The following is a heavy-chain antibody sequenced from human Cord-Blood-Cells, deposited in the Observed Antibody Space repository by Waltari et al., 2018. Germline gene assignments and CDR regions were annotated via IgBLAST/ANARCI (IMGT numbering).Heavy chain of an antibody. D-gene: IGHD3-10*01. CDR3: ARGNYYGSGSYYYYYGMDV. J-gene: IGHJ6*02. Sequence: STYVISWVRQAPGPGHEWMGGIIPIFGTANYAQKFQGRVTITADESTSTAYMELSSLRSEDTAVYYCARGNYYGSGSYYYYYGMDVWGHGTTVTVSS. V-gene: IGHV1-69*01. CDR1: STYV. CDR2: IIPIFGTA.